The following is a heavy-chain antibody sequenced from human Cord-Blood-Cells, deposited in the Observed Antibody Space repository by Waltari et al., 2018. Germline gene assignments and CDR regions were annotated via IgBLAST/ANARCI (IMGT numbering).Heavy chain of an antibody. CDR1: GFTVSSNY. V-gene: IGHV3-66*01. D-gene: IGHD3-10*01. CDR2: IYSGGST. J-gene: IGHJ4*02. CDR3: ASSSKGFGELLLYYFDY. Sequence: EVQLVESGGGLVQPGGSLRLSCAASGFTVSSNYMSWVRQAPGKGLEWVSVIYSGGSTYYADPVKGRFTISRDNSKNTLYLQMNSLRAEDMAVYYCASSSKGFGELLLYYFDYWGQGTLVTVSS.